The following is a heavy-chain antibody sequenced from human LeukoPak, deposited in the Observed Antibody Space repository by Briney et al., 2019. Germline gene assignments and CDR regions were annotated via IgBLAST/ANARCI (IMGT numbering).Heavy chain of an antibody. CDR1: GFTFSSYA. J-gene: IGHJ4*02. CDR3: ARDGGGDIVVVPAAMPDY. V-gene: IGHV3-30*04. CDR2: ISYDGSNK. D-gene: IGHD2-2*01. Sequence: PGRSLRLSCAASGFTFSSYAMHWVRQAPGKGLEWVAVISYDGSNKYYADSVKSRFTISRDNSKNTLYLQMNSLRAEDTAVYYCARDGGGDIVVVPAAMPDYWGQGTLVTVSS.